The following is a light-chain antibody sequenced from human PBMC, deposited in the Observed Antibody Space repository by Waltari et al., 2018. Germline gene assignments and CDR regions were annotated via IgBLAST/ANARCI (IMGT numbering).Light chain of an antibody. CDR1: QNVGSD. CDR2: GAS. V-gene: IGKV3-15*01. Sequence: EILMTQSPATMSLSPGERATFSCRASQNVGSDLAWYQQIRGQPPRLLMYGASDRGTGVPARFSGSGSGTEFSLTISGLESDDFAVYYCQHYNNWPPGITFGQGTRLELE. CDR3: QHYNNWPPGIT. J-gene: IGKJ5*01.